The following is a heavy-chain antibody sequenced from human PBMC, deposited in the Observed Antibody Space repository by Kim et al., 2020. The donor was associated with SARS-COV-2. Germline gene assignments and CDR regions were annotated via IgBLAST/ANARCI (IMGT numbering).Heavy chain of an antibody. J-gene: IGHJ4*02. CDR2: IWYDGSNK. CDR3: ASPLYYYDSSGYLYY. CDR1: GFTFSSYG. Sequence: GGSLRLSCAASGFTFSSYGMHWVRQAPGKGLEWVAVIWYDGSNKYYADSVKGRFTISRDNSKNTLYLQMNSLRAEDTAVYYCASPLYYYDSSGYLYYWGQGTLVTVSS. V-gene: IGHV3-33*01. D-gene: IGHD3-22*01.